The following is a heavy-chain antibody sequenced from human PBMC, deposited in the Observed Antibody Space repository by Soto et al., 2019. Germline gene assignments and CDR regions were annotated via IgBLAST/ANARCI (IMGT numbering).Heavy chain of an antibody. V-gene: IGHV3-7*01. Sequence: PGGSLRLSCAGSGFIFSTNWMSWVRQAPGKGLEWVANIKQDGSEKYYVDSVKGRFTISRDNAKNSLYLQMNSLRAEDTAVYYCARNYDSTAGGAFDIWGQGTMVTVSS. J-gene: IGHJ3*02. CDR1: GFIFSTNW. D-gene: IGHD3-22*01. CDR2: IKQDGSEK. CDR3: ARNYDSTAGGAFDI.